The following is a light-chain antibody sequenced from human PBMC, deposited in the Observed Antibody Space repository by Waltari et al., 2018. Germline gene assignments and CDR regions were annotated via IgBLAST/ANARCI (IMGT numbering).Light chain of an antibody. V-gene: IGKV3-15*01. CDR2: DAS. Sequence: EIVMTQSPATLSVSPGETATLSCRASQSVSSNVAWYQKKPGQAPRLLIYDASTRATSIPAKFKGSGSGREFTLTISSLQSEDFAVYYCQQYNRWPPITFGHGTRLEIK. J-gene: IGKJ5*01. CDR3: QQYNRWPPIT. CDR1: QSVSSN.